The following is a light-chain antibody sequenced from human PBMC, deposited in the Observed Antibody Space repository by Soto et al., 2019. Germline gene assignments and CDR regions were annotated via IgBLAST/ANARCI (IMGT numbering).Light chain of an antibody. CDR1: QSVKTF. V-gene: IGKV3-11*01. J-gene: IGKJ5*01. CDR3: QQRSNWPPIT. Sequence: EIVLTQSPATLAVSPGQRATLSRRASQSVKTFLVWYQHRPGQAPRVLIYDASHRASGIPARFSGSGSGTDFTLTISSLEPEDAALYYGQQRSNWPPITFGQGTRLENK. CDR2: DAS.